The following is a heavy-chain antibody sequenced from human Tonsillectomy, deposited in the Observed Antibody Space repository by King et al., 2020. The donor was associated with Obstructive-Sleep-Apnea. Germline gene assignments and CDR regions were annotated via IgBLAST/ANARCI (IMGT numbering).Heavy chain of an antibody. V-gene: IGHV5-10-1*03. Sequence: VQLVESGAEVKKPGESLRISCKGSGYSFTTFWISWVRQMPGKDLEWMGRIDPSDSYRNYSPSFQGHVTISVDKSVSTAYLQWSSLKASDTAMYYCARHSTDWYSWGQGTLVTVSS. J-gene: IGHJ5*02. D-gene: IGHD2-21*02. CDR3: ARHSTDWYS. CDR1: GYSFTTFW. CDR2: IDPSDSYR.